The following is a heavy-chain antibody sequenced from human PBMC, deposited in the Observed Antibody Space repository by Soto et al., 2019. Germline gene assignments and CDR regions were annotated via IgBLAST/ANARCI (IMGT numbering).Heavy chain of an antibody. Sequence: GGSLRLSCAASGFTFSDYYMSWIRQAPGKGLEWLSYSSDSGTFTRYADSVKGRFSISRDNAKNSLYLQINSLRGEDTAIYYCARSGDNYNLLDYWGQGTPVTVSS. D-gene: IGHD1-1*01. CDR1: GFTFSDYY. V-gene: IGHV3-11*06. J-gene: IGHJ4*02. CDR2: SSDSGTFT. CDR3: ARSGDNYNLLDY.